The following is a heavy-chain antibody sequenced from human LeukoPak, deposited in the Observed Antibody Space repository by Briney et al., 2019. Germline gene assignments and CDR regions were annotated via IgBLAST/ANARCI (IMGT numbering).Heavy chain of an antibody. V-gene: IGHV3-74*01. CDR1: GFTFTNYW. D-gene: IGHD6-6*01. Sequence: GGSLRLSCAASGFTFTNYWMHWVRQAPGMGLVWVSRLPPDELGIIYADSVKGRFTVSRDNAKNTVYLQMNNLRVDDTAMYYCVGTIASRGSEYWGQGALVAVSS. CDR3: VGTIASRGSEY. J-gene: IGHJ4*02. CDR2: LPPDELGI.